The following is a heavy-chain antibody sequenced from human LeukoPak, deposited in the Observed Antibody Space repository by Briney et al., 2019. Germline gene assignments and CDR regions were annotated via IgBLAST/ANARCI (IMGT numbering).Heavy chain of an antibody. V-gene: IGHV1-69*13. CDR2: IIPIFGTA. D-gene: IGHD6-6*01. CDR3: ARAALTPGYYYYGMDV. CDR1: GGTFSSYA. Sequence: SVNVSCKASGGTFSSYAISWVRQAPGQGLEWMGGIIPIFGTANYAQKFQGRVTITADESTSTAYMELSSLRSEDTAVYYCARAALTPGYYYYGMDVWGQGTTVTVSS. J-gene: IGHJ6*02.